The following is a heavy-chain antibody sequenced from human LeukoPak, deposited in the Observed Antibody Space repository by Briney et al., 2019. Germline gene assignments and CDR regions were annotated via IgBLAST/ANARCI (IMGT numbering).Heavy chain of an antibody. D-gene: IGHD3-10*01. Sequence: GGSLRLSCATSGFTLRDYDMHWVRQAPGKGLEWVPMIRYDGKNQYYVESAKGRFTFSRDNTKNTLYLQMDGLRVEDTAMYYCARGPMVRGVKDYNYYMDVWGKGTTVTVSS. CDR3: ARGPMVRGVKDYNYYMDV. V-gene: IGHV3-30*02. CDR2: IRYDGKNQ. CDR1: GFTLRDYD. J-gene: IGHJ6*03.